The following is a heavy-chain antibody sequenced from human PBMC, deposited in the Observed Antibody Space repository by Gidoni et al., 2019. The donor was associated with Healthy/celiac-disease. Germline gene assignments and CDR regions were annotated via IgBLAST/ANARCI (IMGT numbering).Heavy chain of an antibody. CDR2: IYWDDDK. Sequence: QITLKESGPTLVKPTQTLTLTCTFSGFSLSTSGVGVGWIRQPPGKALEGLALIYWDDDKRYSPSLKRRLTITKDTSKNQVVLTMTNMDPVDTATYYCAHSSEPILPSGIDYWGQGTLVTVSS. V-gene: IGHV2-5*02. D-gene: IGHD3-10*01. CDR3: AHSSEPILPSGIDY. CDR1: GFSLSTSGVG. J-gene: IGHJ4*02.